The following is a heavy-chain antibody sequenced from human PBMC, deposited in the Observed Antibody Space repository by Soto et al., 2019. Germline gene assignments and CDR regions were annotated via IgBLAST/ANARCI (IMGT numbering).Heavy chain of an antibody. CDR3: SRDDVLCDGGRCYGVPLDV. J-gene: IGHJ6*04. D-gene: IGHD2-15*01. CDR2: ISSTSTYI. CDR1: GFTFSSYS. Sequence: GGSLRLSCAASGFTFSSYSMNWVRQAPGKGLEWVSSISSTSTYIYYADSVNGRFTISRDNAKNSLFLQMNSLRAEDTAVYYCSRDDVLCDGGRCYGVPLDVWGKGTTVTVSS. V-gene: IGHV3-21*01.